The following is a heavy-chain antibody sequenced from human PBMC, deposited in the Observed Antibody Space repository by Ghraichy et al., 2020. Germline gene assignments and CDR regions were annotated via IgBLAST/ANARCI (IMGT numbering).Heavy chain of an antibody. CDR1: GFSLSTSGVG. D-gene: IGHD6-13*01. Sequence: SGPTLVKPTQTLTLTCTFSGFSLSTSGVGVGWIRQPPGKALEWLALIYWDGDKRYSPSLKSRLTITKDTSKNQVVLTMTNMDPVDTATYYCAHRGDSGSPNWFDPWGQGTLVTVSS. V-gene: IGHV2-5*02. J-gene: IGHJ5*02. CDR3: AHRGDSGSPNWFDP. CDR2: IYWDGDK.